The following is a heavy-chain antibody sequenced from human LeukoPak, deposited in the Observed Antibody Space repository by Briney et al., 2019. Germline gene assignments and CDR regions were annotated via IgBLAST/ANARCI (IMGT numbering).Heavy chain of an antibody. CDR1: GGSISSSSYY. J-gene: IGHJ4*02. CDR3: ATRRGFELFFDL. V-gene: IGHV4-39*07. D-gene: IGHD3-10*01. Sequence: SETLSLTCTVSGGSISSSSYYWGWIRQSPGKGLEWIGSFYYSGSTYYNPSLKSRVTISADTSKSQFSLKLNSVTAADTAVYFCATRRGFELFFDLWGQGTRVTVSS. CDR2: FYYSGST.